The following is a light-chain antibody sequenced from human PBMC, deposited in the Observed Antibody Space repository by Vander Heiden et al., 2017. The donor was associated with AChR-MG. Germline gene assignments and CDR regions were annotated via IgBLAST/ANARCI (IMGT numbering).Light chain of an antibody. CDR3: SSTDNHNNPV. V-gene: IGLV3-10*01. CDR1: GLSDKY. Sequence: SYALTQPPSMSVSPGQTARITCSGDGLSDKYVCWYQQKSGQAPVLIIYEDNNRPSGIPGRFAGSTSGTMSTLTISGAQVEDEAVYFCSSTDNHNNPVFGGGTKLTVL. CDR2: EDN. J-gene: IGLJ2*01.